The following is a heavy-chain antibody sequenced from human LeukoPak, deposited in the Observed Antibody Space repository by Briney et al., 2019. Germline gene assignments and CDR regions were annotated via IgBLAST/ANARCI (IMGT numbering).Heavy chain of an antibody. V-gene: IGHV3-23*01. Sequence: GGSLRLSCAASGFTFSSYAMSWVRQAPGKGLEWVSTFSGSGGNTYYADSVRGRFTISRDNAKNSLYLQTNSLGAEDTAVYHCARDRDVDYGNDGFDIWGQGTTVTVSS. CDR1: GFTFSSYA. D-gene: IGHD4/OR15-4a*01. CDR3: ARDRDVDYGNDGFDI. CDR2: FSGSGGNT. J-gene: IGHJ3*02.